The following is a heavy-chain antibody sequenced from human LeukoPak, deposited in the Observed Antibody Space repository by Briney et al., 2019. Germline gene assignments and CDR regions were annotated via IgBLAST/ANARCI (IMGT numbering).Heavy chain of an antibody. CDR1: GFTFSDYN. Sequence: GGSLRLSCAASGFTFSDYNMNWVRQAPGKGLEWVSSLSSRSDYIDYADSVRGRFTISRDNAKNTLYLQMSGLRVEDTAVYHCASDSPYYGMDVWGQGTTVTVSS. V-gene: IGHV3-21*01. CDR3: ASDSPYYGMDV. CDR2: LSSRSDYI. J-gene: IGHJ6*02.